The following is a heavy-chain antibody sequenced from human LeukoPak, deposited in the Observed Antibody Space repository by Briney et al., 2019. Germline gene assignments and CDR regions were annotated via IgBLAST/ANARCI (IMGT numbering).Heavy chain of an antibody. J-gene: IGHJ4*02. CDR1: VYTFTGYG. D-gene: IGHD5-24*01. CDR3: EKDLLLRQFVLDF. V-gene: IGHV3-30*02. CDR2: TFDDGNSQ. Sequence: GGSQRLSCVPSVYTFTGYGVHCVRRAPGGGREGVACTFDDGNSQYYAESLSALFTITRDNSKNPLFLQMNNVKHDESAVYYCEKDLLLRQFVLDFWGQGTPVTVSS.